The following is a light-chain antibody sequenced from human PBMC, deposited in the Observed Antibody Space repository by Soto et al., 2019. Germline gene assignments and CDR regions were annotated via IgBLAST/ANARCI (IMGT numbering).Light chain of an antibody. CDR3: QQYGSSPWT. Sequence: EIVLIQSPATLSLSPGERATLSCRASQSVGSYLAWYQHKPGQAPRLLISDASNRATGIPARFSGSGSETDFTLTISSLEPEDFAVYYCQQYGSSPWTFGQGTKVEIK. CDR1: QSVGSY. J-gene: IGKJ1*01. CDR2: DAS. V-gene: IGKV3-11*01.